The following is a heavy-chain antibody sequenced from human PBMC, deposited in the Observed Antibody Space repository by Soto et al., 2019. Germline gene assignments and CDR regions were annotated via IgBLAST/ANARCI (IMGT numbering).Heavy chain of an antibody. CDR1: GFSLSTSGAA. CDR2: IYWDGDK. J-gene: IGHJ5*02. CDR3: AHRATMTIFGLIIDNGIWFDP. V-gene: IGHV2-5*02. D-gene: IGHD3-3*01. Sequence: QINLIESGPTLVNPTQTLTLTCTFSGFSLSTSGAAVGWVRQPPGRALEWRALIYWDGDKRYNASLGNRLTITKDTSMNQVVLTLTNVDPADTATYYCAHRATMTIFGLIIDNGIWFDPWGQGTRVIVSS.